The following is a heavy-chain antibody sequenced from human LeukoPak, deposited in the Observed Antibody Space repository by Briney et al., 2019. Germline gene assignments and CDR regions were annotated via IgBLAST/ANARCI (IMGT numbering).Heavy chain of an antibody. CDR1: GFTFSTYS. J-gene: IGHJ4*02. CDR3: ARVPRNYYAPH. CDR2: ISSNSSYI. Sequence: GGSLRLSCAASGFTFSTYSMNWVRQAPGKGLEWVSSISSNSSYIYYADSVKGRFAISRDNAKNSLYLQMNSLRAEDTAVYYCARVPRNYYAPHWGQGTLVTVSS. V-gene: IGHV3-21*01. D-gene: IGHD3-10*01.